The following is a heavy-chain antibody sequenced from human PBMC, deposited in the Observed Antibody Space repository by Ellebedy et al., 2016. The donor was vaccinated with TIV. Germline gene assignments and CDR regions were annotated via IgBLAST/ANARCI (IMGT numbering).Heavy chain of an antibody. V-gene: IGHV3-48*02. D-gene: IGHD4-17*01. CDR1: GFTFSTYS. CDR3: ARRGTAVTDFDY. CDR2: IGSRSGIF. J-gene: IGHJ4*02. Sequence: GESLKISCAASGFTFSTYSMNWVRQAPGKGLEWISYIGSRSGIFHYADSVKGRFTIPRDNAKNSLYLQMNSLRDEDTAVYYCARRGTAVTDFDYWGQGTLVTVSS.